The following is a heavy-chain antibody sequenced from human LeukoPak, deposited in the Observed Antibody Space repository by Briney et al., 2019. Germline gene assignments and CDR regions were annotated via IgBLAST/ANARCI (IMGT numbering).Heavy chain of an antibody. D-gene: IGHD2-2*01. V-gene: IGHV1-69*04. CDR2: IIPILGIA. CDR3: ASLNHYCSSTSCRDY. Sequence: GASVKVSCKASGGTFSSYAISWVRQAPGQGLEWMGRIIPILGIANYAQKFQGRVTITADKSTSTAYMELSSLRSEDTAVYYCASLNHYCSSTSCRDYWGQGTLVTVSS. CDR1: GGTFSSYA. J-gene: IGHJ4*02.